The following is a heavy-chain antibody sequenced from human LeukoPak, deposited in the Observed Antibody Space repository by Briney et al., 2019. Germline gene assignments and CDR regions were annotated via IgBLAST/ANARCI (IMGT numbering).Heavy chain of an antibody. D-gene: IGHD1-26*01. Sequence: ASVNLSCRASGYTFTLCDLNWVRQASGQGLEWMGWMNPNSGNTGYAQKFQGRVTMTRNTSISTAYMELSSLRSEDTAVYYCARGREIRGLDIWGQGTMVTVSS. CDR2: MNPNSGNT. CDR3: ARGREIRGLDI. CDR1: GYTFTLCD. J-gene: IGHJ3*02. V-gene: IGHV1-8*01.